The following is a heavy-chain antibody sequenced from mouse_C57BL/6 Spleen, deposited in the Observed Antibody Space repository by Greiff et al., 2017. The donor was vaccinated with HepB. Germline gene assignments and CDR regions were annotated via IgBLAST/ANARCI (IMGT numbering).Heavy chain of an antibody. CDR2: ISDGGSYT. Sequence: EVKLEESGGGLVKPGGSLKLSCAASGFTFSSYAMSWVRQTPEKRLEWVATISDGGSYTYYPDNVKGRFTISRDNAKNNLYLQMSHLKSEDTAMYYCAREGGSSSFAYWGQGTLVTVSA. CDR1: GFTFSSYA. V-gene: IGHV5-4*01. CDR3: AREGGSSSFAY. J-gene: IGHJ3*01. D-gene: IGHD1-1*01.